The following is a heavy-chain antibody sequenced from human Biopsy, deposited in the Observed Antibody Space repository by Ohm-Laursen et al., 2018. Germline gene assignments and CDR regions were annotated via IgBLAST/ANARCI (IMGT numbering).Heavy chain of an antibody. CDR2: IWDAGTDK. J-gene: IGHJ6*03. CDR1: GFTFSGYG. D-gene: IGHD3-10*01. Sequence: SLRLSCAASGFTFSGYGMHWVRQAPGKGLEWVAVIWDAGTDKFYADSVKGRFTISRDNSKNTLYLHTNSLRAADTAVYYCARDRYYGSENYFSHYNMDVWGQGTTVTVSS. CDR3: ARDRYYGSENYFSHYNMDV. V-gene: IGHV3-33*01.